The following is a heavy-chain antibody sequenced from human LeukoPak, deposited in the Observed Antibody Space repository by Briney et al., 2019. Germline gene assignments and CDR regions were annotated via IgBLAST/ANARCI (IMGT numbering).Heavy chain of an antibody. D-gene: IGHD6-19*01. CDR2: IYYSGST. CDR3: ARWYSSGWALDS. CDR1: GGSISSSNYY. V-gene: IGHV4-39*07. J-gene: IGHJ4*02. Sequence: NPSETLSLTCTVSGGSISSSNYYWGWIRQPPGKGLEWIGSIYYSGSTYYNPSLKSRVTISVDTSKNQFSLKLSSVTAADTAVYYWARWYSSGWALDSRGQGTLVTVSS.